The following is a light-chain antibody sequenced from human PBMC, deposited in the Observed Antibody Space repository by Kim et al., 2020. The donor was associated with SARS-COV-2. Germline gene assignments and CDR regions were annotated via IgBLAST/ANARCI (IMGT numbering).Light chain of an antibody. CDR3: SSYTSSSTGV. Sequence: GRATNFSCTRTSNDGGGYNAVSWYQQQPGEPPILMFYDVNNRPSGPSNRFSGSKSGKAASLTISGLQAEEDADYCCSSYTSSSTGVFGGGTKLTVL. CDR2: DVN. CDR1: SNDGGGYNA. V-gene: IGLV2-14*03. J-gene: IGLJ3*02.